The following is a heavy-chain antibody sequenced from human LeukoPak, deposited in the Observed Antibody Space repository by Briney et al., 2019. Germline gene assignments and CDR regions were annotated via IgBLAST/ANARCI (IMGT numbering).Heavy chain of an antibody. D-gene: IGHD1/OR15-1a*01. J-gene: IGHJ5*02. CDR3: ARGGYNWDTDAGWFDP. Sequence: GGSLRLSCAAAGFTFSSYAMHWVRQVAGKGLEWVSGISGSGESKFYADSVKGRFTVSRDNSKNTLYLRMNSLRVEDTAVYYCARGGYNWDTDAGWFDPWGLGTLVTVSS. CDR1: GFTFSSYA. V-gene: IGHV3-23*01. CDR2: ISGSGESK.